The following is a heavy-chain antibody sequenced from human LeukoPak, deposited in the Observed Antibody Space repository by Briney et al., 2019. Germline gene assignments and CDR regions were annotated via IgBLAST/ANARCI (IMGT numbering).Heavy chain of an antibody. CDR2: IYYSGST. J-gene: IGHJ6*03. V-gene: IGHV4-39*01. CDR1: GGSISGSSYY. D-gene: IGHD1-14*01. CDR3: ARHGTAPYYFHYYMDV. Sequence: PWETLSLTCTVSGGSISGSSYYWGWIREPPGKGLEWIGSIYYSGSTYYNPSLRSRVTISVDTSKNQFSLKLSSVTAADTAVYYCARHGTAPYYFHYYMDVWGKGTTVTVSS.